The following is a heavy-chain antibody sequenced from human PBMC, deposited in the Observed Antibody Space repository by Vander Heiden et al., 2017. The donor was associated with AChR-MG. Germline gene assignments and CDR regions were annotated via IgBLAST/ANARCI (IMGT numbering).Heavy chain of an antibody. CDR2: IWYDGSNK. CDR3: ARVGAPISSGYDFFDY. V-gene: IGHV3-33*01. CDR1: GFTFSSYG. J-gene: IGHJ4*02. Sequence: QVQLVESGGGVVQPGRSLRLSCAASGFTFSSYGMHWVRQAPGKGLEWVAVIWYDGSNKYYADSVKGRFTISRDNSKNTLYLQMNSLRAEDTAVYYCARVGAPISSGYDFFDYWGQGTLVTVSS. D-gene: IGHD5-12*01.